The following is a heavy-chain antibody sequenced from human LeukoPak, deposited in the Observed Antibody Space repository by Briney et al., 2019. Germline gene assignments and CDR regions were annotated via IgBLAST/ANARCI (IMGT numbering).Heavy chain of an antibody. V-gene: IGHV5-10-1*01. CDR2: IDLSDSYT. Sequence: GESLRISCKGSGYSFTSYWISWVRQMRGKGLEWMGRIDLSDSYTNYSPSFQGHVTISADKSITTAYLQWRSLKASDTAMFYCATSVGAEYFQHWGQGTLVTVSS. CDR3: ATSVGAEYFQH. CDR1: GYSFTSYW. J-gene: IGHJ1*01.